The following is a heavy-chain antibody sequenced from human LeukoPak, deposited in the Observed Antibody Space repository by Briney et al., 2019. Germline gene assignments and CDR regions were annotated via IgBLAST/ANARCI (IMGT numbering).Heavy chain of an antibody. CDR2: INPNSGGT. CDR3: AREVYGSLRSSSWYRYYGMDV. V-gene: IGHV1-2*02. Sequence: ASVKVSCKASGYTFTGYYMHWVRQAPGQGLEWMGWINPNSGGTNYAQKFQGRVTMTRDTSISTAYMELSRLRSDDTAVYYCAREVYGSLRSSSWYRYYGMDVWGQGTTVTVSS. J-gene: IGHJ6*02. D-gene: IGHD6-13*01. CDR1: GYTFTGYY.